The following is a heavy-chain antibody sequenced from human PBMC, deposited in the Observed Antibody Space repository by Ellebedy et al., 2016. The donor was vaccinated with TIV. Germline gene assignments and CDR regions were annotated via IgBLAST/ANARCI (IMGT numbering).Heavy chain of an antibody. D-gene: IGHD7-27*01. CDR1: GYTFGIYY. CDR3: ARGRAYWGDLDY. CDR2: INPSGTST. V-gene: IGHV1-46*04. J-gene: IGHJ4*02. Sequence: ASVKVSXKASGYTFGIYYMHWVRQAPGQGLEWMGIINPSGTSTAYAHKLQGRVTMTSDTSTRTFYMDLSSLRSEDTAVYYCARGRAYWGDLDYWGQGTLVTVSS.